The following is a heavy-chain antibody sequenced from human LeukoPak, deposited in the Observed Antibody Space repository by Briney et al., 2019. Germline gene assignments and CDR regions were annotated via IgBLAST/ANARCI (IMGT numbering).Heavy chain of an antibody. J-gene: IGHJ3*02. V-gene: IGHV3-48*01. CDR2: TSSSSSTI. CDR3: FQAEDGIRYFDWLPSAGAFDI. CDR1: GFTFSSSS. Sequence: GGSLRLSCAASGFTFSSSSMNWVRQAPGKGLDWVSYTSSSSSTIYYAESVKGRFTISRDNAKNSLYLQMNSLRAEDTAVYFFFQAEDGIRYFDWLPSAGAFDIWGQGTMVTVSS. D-gene: IGHD3-9*01.